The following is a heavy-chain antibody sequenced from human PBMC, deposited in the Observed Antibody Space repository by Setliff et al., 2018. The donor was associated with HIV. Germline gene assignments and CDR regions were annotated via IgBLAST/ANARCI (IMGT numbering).Heavy chain of an antibody. CDR1: GGSIGNYY. V-gene: IGHV4-59*01. Sequence: TSETLSLTCTVSGGSIGNYYWNWIRQSPGKGLEWIAYIYYNGNRNYNPSLKSRVTISVDTTKNQFSLKMASVTAADTAVYYCAREGRWLEHPYGFAVWGQGRLVTVSS. CDR2: IYYNGNR. J-gene: IGHJ1*01. CDR3: AREGRWLEHPYGFAV. D-gene: IGHD3-10*01.